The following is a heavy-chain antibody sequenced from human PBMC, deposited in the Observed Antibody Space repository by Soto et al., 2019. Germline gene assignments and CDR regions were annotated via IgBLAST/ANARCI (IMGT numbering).Heavy chain of an antibody. CDR1: GYTFTSYG. CDR3: ARGGVVTAIPVGYYYYGMDV. J-gene: IGHJ6*02. V-gene: IGHV1-18*01. Sequence: ASVKVSSKASGYTFTSYGISWVRQAPGQGLQRMGWISAYNGNTNYAQKLQGRVTMTTDTSTSTAYMELRSLRSDDTAVYYCARGGVVTAIPVGYYYYGMDVWGQGTTVTVSS. CDR2: ISAYNGNT. D-gene: IGHD2-21*02.